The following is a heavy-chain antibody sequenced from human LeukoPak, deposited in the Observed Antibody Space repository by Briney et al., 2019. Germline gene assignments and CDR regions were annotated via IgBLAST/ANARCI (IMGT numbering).Heavy chain of an antibody. CDR1: GFTISNFW. V-gene: IGHV3-64*01. CDR2: ISYNGDGT. Sequence: PGGSLRLSCAASGFTISNFWMNWVRQAPGRGLESVSGISYNGDGTYYANSVKGRFTISRDNSKKTLYLQVGSLRVEDMGVYYCARGHFWSGYTYQDYFYYMDVWGKGTAVTVS. D-gene: IGHD3-3*02. CDR3: ARGHFWSGYTYQDYFYYMDV. J-gene: IGHJ6*03.